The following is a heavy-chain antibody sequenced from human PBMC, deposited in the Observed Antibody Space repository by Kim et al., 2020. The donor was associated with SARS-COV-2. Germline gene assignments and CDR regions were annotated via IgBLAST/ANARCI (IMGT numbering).Heavy chain of an antibody. J-gene: IGHJ4*02. CDR1: GFTFSSYA. D-gene: IGHD3-9*01. CDR3: ARDETYYDILTGLRQGGSIDY. V-gene: IGHV3-30-3*01. Sequence: GGSLRLSCAASGFTFSSYAMHWVRQAPGKGLEWVAVISYDGSNKYYADSVKGRFTISRDNSKNTLYLQMNSLRAEDTAVYYCARDETYYDILTGLRQGGSIDYWGQGTLVTVSS. CDR2: ISYDGSNK.